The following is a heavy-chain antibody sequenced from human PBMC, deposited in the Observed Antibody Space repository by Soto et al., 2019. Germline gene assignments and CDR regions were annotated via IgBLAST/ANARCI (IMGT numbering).Heavy chain of an antibody. D-gene: IGHD3-10*01. CDR1: GLEVSYNY. CDR2: LYNSETT. J-gene: IGHJ4*02. V-gene: IGHV3-53*01. Sequence: PGGSLRLSCAASGLEVSYNYMNWVRQAPGKGLEWVSVLYNSETTYYADSVRGRFTISRDFSKNTVFLHMDSLRAEDTAVYYCAKDRDYPRDYFHYWGQGTLVTVSS. CDR3: AKDRDYPRDYFHY.